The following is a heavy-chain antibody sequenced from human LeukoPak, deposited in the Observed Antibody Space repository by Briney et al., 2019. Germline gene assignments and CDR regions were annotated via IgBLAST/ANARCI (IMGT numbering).Heavy chain of an antibody. V-gene: IGHV1-18*01. J-gene: IGHJ4*02. CDR1: GYTFTSYG. CDR3: ARDEPYYYDSSGYYYFDY. CDR2: ISAYNGNT. D-gene: IGHD3-22*01. Sequence: ASVKVSCKASGYTFTSYGISWVRQAPGQGLEWMRWISAYNGNTNYAQKLQGRVTMTTDTSTSTAYMELRSLRSDDTAVYYCARDEPYYYDSSGYYYFDYWGQGTLVTVSS.